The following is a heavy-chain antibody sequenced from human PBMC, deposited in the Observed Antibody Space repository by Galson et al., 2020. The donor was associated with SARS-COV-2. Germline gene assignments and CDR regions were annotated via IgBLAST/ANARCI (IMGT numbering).Heavy chain of an antibody. D-gene: IGHD4-4*01. CDR1: GYTFTSYY. V-gene: IGHV1-46*01. Sequence: ASVKVSCKASGYTFTSYYMHWVRQAPGQGLEWMGIINPSGGSTSYAQKFQGRVTMTRDTSTSTVYMKLSSLRSEDTAVYYCARDPTVTTHLGDYLYYFCGMYVWGQGAAVTVSS. CDR3: ARDPTVTTHLGDYLYYFCGMYV. CDR2: INPSGGST. J-gene: IGHJ6*02.